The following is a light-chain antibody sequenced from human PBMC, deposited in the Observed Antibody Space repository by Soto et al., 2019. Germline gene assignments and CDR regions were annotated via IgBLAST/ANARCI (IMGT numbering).Light chain of an antibody. CDR2: TNG. V-gene: IGLV1-44*01. J-gene: IGLJ3*02. CDR3: GTWDSSLSTGV. Sequence: QSVLTQPPSASGTPGQRVTISCSGSSSNIGSDTVNWYQQFPGTAPKLLIYTNGQRPSGVPDRISGSKSGTSASLAISGLQSEDEADYYCGTWDSSLSTGVFGGGTKLTVL. CDR1: SSNIGSDT.